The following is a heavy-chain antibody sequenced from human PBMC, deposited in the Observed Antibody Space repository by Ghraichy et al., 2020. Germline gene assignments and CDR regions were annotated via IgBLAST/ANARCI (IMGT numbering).Heavy chain of an antibody. CDR1: GYTFTSYD. Sequence: ASVKVSCKASGYTFTSYDINWVRQATGQGLEWMGWMNPNSGNTGYAQKFQGRVTMTRNTSISTAYMELSSLRSEDTAVYYCARALVVAATPLPLQTYNWFDPWGQGTLVTVSS. D-gene: IGHD2-15*01. V-gene: IGHV1-8*01. CDR2: MNPNSGNT. J-gene: IGHJ5*02. CDR3: ARALVVAATPLPLQTYNWFDP.